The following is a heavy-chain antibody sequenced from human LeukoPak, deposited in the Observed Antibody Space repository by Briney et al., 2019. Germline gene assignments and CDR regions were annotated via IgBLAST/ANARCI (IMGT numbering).Heavy chain of an antibody. CDR2: IYTSETT. Sequence: SETLSLTCTVSGGSISNYYWSWIRQPTGKGLEWIGYIYTSETTNYTTYNPSLKSRVTISVDTSKNQFSLKLSSVTAADTAVYYCARNWGRARNWYFDLWGRGTLVTVSS. CDR3: ARNWGRARNWYFDL. D-gene: IGHD7-27*01. J-gene: IGHJ2*01. V-gene: IGHV4-4*08. CDR1: GGSISNYY.